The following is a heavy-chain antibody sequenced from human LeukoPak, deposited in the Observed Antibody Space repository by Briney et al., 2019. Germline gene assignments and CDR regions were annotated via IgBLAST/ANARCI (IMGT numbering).Heavy chain of an antibody. CDR2: INSNSGGT. CDR3: ARGGSGSGCLYYFDY. Sequence: ASVKVSCKASGYSFSDYSMHWVRQAPGQGLEWMGRINSNSGGTSYAQNFQGRVTMTRDTSINTAYMELSGLTFDDTAVYYCARGGSGSGCLYYFDYWGQGTLVSVSS. CDR1: GYSFSDYS. D-gene: IGHD3-10*01. V-gene: IGHV1-2*06. J-gene: IGHJ4*02.